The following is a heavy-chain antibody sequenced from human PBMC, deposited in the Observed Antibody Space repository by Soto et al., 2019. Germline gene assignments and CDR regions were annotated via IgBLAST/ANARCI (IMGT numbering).Heavy chain of an antibody. CDR3: ARRAETNGWNGFGADKYYFDF. CDR2: MNPNTGNL. Sequence: QVQLVQSGAEVRKPGASVKVSCEASGYTFTSYDIYWVRQATGQGLEWMGWMNPNTGNLGYAQKFQGRVTMTSDTSKSTAHMEVSSLRSEDTAVYYCARRAETNGWNGFGADKYYFDFWGQGTLVTVSS. CDR1: GYTFTSYD. V-gene: IGHV1-8*01. D-gene: IGHD1-1*01. J-gene: IGHJ4*02.